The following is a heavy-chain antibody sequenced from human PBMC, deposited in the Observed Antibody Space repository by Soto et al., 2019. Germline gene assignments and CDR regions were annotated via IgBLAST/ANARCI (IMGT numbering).Heavy chain of an antibody. Sequence: QVQLVESGGGVVQPGRSLRLSCAASGFTFSSYAMHWVRQAPGKGLEWVAGISYDGSNKYYEDSVKGRFTISRDNSKNTLYLQMNSLRAEDTAVYYCARDRAGEQQLVPGDYWGQGTLVTVSS. V-gene: IGHV3-30-3*01. CDR3: ARDRAGEQQLVPGDY. CDR1: GFTFSSYA. CDR2: ISYDGSNK. J-gene: IGHJ4*02. D-gene: IGHD6-13*01.